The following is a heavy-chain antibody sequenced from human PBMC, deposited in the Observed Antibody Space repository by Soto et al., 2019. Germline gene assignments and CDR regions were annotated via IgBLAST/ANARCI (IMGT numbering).Heavy chain of an antibody. Sequence: QVQLVQSGAEVKKPGASVKVSCKASGYTFTSYGITWVRQAPGQGLEWMGWNSAYNGNTNYAQKLQGRVPMTTDTYTSTAYMELRSLRSDDTAVYYCARDPTIFGVVQNYGMDVWGQGTTVTVSS. CDR3: ARDPTIFGVVQNYGMDV. CDR2: NSAYNGNT. D-gene: IGHD3-3*01. V-gene: IGHV1-18*01. J-gene: IGHJ6*02. CDR1: GYTFTSYG.